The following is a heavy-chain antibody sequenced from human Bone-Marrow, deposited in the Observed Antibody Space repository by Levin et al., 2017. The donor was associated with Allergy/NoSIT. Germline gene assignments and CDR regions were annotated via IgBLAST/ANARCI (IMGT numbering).Heavy chain of an antibody. D-gene: IGHD3-16*02. CDR2: IDLKDGDT. J-gene: IGHJ6*02. Sequence: GGSLRLSCKVYGKTLSKLSMHWVRQAPGSGLEWMGTIDLKDGDTRYAPKFRGRVTMAEDESVDTTFMELRSLRSDDTAVYYCATAFTGSYPEYYYYGLDVWGQGTTVIVS. V-gene: IGHV1-24*01. CDR3: ATAFTGSYPEYYYYGLDV. CDR1: GKTLSKLS.